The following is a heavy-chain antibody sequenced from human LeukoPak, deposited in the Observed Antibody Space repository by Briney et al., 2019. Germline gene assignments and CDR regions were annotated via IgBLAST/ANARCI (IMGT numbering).Heavy chain of an antibody. Sequence: SETLSLTCTVSGGSISSSSYYWGWIRQPPGKGLEWIGSIYYSGSTYYNPSLKSRVTISVDTSKNQFSLKLSSVTAADTAVYYCARDPRRRGQWLVQRVGIFDYWGQGTLVTVSS. D-gene: IGHD6-19*01. CDR3: ARDPRRRGQWLVQRVGIFDY. J-gene: IGHJ4*02. V-gene: IGHV4-39*07. CDR2: IYYSGST. CDR1: GGSISSSSYY.